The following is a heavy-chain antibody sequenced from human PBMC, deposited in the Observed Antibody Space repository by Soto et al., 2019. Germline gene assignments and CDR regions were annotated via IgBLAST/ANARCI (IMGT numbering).Heavy chain of an antibody. Sequence: PGGSLRLSCAASGFTVSSNYMSWVRQAPGKGLEWVSVIYSGGSTYYADSVKGRFTISRDNSKNTLYLQMNSLRAEDTAVYYCARGKYYYDWDDAFDIWGQGTMVTVSS. CDR1: GFTVSSNY. V-gene: IGHV3-53*01. D-gene: IGHD3-22*01. J-gene: IGHJ3*02. CDR3: ARGKYYYDWDDAFDI. CDR2: IYSGGST.